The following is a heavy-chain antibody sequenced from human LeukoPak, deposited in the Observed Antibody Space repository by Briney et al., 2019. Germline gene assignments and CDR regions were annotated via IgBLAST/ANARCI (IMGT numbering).Heavy chain of an antibody. Sequence: SVKVSCKASGGTFSSYAISWVRQAPGQGLEWMGRIIPIFGTANYAQKFQGRVTITTDESTSTAYMELSSLRSEDTAVYYCASMSEYYDSSGYNHWGQGTLVTVSS. D-gene: IGHD3-22*01. CDR3: ASMSEYYDSSGYNH. V-gene: IGHV1-69*05. CDR1: GGTFSSYA. CDR2: IIPIFGTA. J-gene: IGHJ5*02.